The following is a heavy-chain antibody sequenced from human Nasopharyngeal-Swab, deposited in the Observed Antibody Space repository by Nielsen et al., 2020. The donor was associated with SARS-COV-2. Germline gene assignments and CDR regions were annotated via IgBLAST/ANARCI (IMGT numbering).Heavy chain of an antibody. D-gene: IGHD3-22*01. CDR3: ARDYLWSSGYVFDY. J-gene: IGHJ4*02. Sequence: ASVKVSCKASGYTFTSYDINWVRQATGQGLEWMGWMNPNSGNTGYARKFQGRVTMTRNTSISTAYMELSSLRSEDTAVYYCARDYLWSSGYVFDYWGQGTLVTVSS. V-gene: IGHV1-8*01. CDR2: MNPNSGNT. CDR1: GYTFTSYD.